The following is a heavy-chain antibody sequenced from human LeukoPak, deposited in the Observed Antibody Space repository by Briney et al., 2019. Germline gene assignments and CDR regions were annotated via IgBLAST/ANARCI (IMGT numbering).Heavy chain of an antibody. CDR2: INPNSGGT. J-gene: IGHJ4*02. V-gene: IGHV1-2*02. D-gene: IGHD4-23*01. CDR3: ARDPSPYKVVNTPFDY. Sequence: GASVKVSCKASGYTFTGYYIHWVRQAPGQGLEWMGWINPNSGGTKHAQKFQGRVTMTRDTSIGTAYTELSRLTSDDTALYYCARDPSPYKVVNTPFDYWGQGTLVTVSS. CDR1: GYTFTGYY.